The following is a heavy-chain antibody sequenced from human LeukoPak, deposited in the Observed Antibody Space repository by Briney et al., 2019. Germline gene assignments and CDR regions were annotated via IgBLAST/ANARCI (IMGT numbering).Heavy chain of an antibody. CDR3: ARDQNCGGDCYGFDY. CDR1: GFTVSSNY. D-gene: IGHD2-21*01. V-gene: IGHV3-66*02. Sequence: PGGSLRLSCAASGFTVSSNYMSWVRQAPGKGLEWVSVIYSGGSTYYADSVKGRFTISRDNSNNTPYLQMNSLRAEDTAVYYCARDQNCGGDCYGFDYWGQGTLVTVSS. CDR2: IYSGGST. J-gene: IGHJ4*02.